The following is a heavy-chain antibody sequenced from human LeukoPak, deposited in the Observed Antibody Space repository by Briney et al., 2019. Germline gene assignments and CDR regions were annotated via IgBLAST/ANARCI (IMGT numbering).Heavy chain of an antibody. CDR1: GFTFSSYS. CDR3: ARTFGGVDY. D-gene: IGHD3-16*01. V-gene: IGHV3-74*01. J-gene: IGHJ4*02. Sequence: GGSLRLSCAASGFTFSSYSMIWVRQAPGKGLVWVSRNNSDGSRTTYADSVKVRFTIYRDNAKNTLYLQMNSLRVDDTDLYYCARTFGGVDYWGQGTLVTVSS. CDR2: NNSDGSRT.